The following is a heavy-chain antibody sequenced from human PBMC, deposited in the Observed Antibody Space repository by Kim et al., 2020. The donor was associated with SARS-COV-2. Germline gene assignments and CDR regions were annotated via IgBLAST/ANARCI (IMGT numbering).Heavy chain of an antibody. D-gene: IGHD5-18*01. CDR2: ISYDGSNK. V-gene: IGHV3-30*03. J-gene: IGHJ4*02. Sequence: GGSLRLSRAASGFTFSSYGMHWVRQAPGKGLEWVAVISYDGSNKYYADSVKGRFTISRDNSKNTLYLQMNSLRAEDTAVYYCASFDTAIFFDYWGQGTLVTVSS. CDR1: GFTFSSYG. CDR3: ASFDTAIFFDY.